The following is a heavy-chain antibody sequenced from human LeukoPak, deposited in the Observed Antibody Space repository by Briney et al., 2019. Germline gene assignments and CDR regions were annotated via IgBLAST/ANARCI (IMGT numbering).Heavy chain of an antibody. J-gene: IGHJ4*02. Sequence: PGGSLRLSCAASGFTFGSYNMNWVRQAPGKGLEWVSSISTSSTYIYYADSVKGRFTISRDNAKNSLYLQMNSLRAEDTAVYYCSRDTMTTRGDYWGQGTLVTVSS. V-gene: IGHV3-21*01. CDR2: ISTSSTYI. D-gene: IGHD1-1*01. CDR3: SRDTMTTRGDY. CDR1: GFTFGSYN.